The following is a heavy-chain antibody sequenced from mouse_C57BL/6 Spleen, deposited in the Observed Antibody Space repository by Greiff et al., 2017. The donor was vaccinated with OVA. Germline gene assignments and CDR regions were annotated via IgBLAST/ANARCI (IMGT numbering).Heavy chain of an antibody. J-gene: IGHJ2*01. V-gene: IGHV1-82*01. CDR2: ISPGDGDT. CDR3: ARSELTYCDY. CDR1: GYAFSSSW. Sequence: VQLQQSGPELVKPGASVKISCKASGYAFSSSWMNWVTQRPGKGLEWIGRISPGDGDTNYNGKFKGKATLTADKSYSTAYMQLSSLTSEDSAVYFCARSELTYCDYWGQGTTLTVSS. D-gene: IGHD4-1*01.